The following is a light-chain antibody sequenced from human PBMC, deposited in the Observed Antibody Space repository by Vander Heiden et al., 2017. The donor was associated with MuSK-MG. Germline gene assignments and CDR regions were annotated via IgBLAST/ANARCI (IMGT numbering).Light chain of an antibody. V-gene: IGLV2-14*03. J-gene: IGLJ1*01. CDR3: TSYSSSSTLYV. Sequence: QPALTQTASVSGSPGQSITISCTGPNSDIGGFNYVSWTQQYPGKAPKLIIYDVNKRPSGVSSRFSGSKSGNTASLTISGLQAEDEADYFCTSYSSSSTLYVFGTGTRVTVL. CDR1: NSDIGGFNY. CDR2: DVN.